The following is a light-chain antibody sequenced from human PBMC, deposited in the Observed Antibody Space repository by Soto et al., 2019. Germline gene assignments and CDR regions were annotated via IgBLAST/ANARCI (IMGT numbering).Light chain of an antibody. V-gene: IGKV3-20*01. CDR3: QQYGKSRFI. CDR1: QSVSSNY. J-gene: IGKJ3*01. CDR2: GAS. Sequence: EIVFSRFPGTLSLSPGEKAPLSCRARQSVSSNYLAWYQQKPGQAPRLLIYGASSRATGIPDRFSGSGSGTDFTPTISRLEPEDFAVYYCQQYGKSRFIFGPGTKVDIK.